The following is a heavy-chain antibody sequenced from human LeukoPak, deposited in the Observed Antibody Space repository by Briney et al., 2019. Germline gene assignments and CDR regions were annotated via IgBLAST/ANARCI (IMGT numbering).Heavy chain of an antibody. V-gene: IGHV3-48*03. CDR3: ARDTVNGPFVISLDY. D-gene: IGHD2-8*01. CDR2: ISSSGSTI. Sequence: PGGSLRLSCAASRFSFSSYEMNWVRQAPGKGPAWVSYISSSGSTIYYADSVKGRFTISRDNAKNSLYLQMNSLRAEDTAVYYCARDTVNGPFVISLDYWGQGALVTVSS. CDR1: RFSFSSYE. J-gene: IGHJ4*02.